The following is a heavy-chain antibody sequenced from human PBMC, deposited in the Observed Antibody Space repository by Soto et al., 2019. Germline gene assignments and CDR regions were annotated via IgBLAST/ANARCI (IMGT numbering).Heavy chain of an antibody. CDR3: ARSNRYYYDSSGYYDWFDP. D-gene: IGHD3-22*01. V-gene: IGHV4-30-4*01. CDR1: GGSISSGDYY. CDR2: IYYSGST. Sequence: PSETLSLTCTVSGGSISSGDYYWSWIRQPPGKGLEWIGYIYYSGSTYYNPSLKSRVTISVDTSKNQFSLKLSSVTAADTAVYYCARSNRYYYDSSGYYDWFDPWGQGTLVTVSS. J-gene: IGHJ5*02.